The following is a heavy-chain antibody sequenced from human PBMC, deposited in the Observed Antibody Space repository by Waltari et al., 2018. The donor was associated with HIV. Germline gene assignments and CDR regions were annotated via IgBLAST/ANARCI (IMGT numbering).Heavy chain of an antibody. CDR1: GGSISSGSYY. V-gene: IGHV4-61*02. CDR3: ARGAQIAAAVWFDP. D-gene: IGHD6-13*01. J-gene: IGHJ5*02. Sequence: QVQLQESGPGLVKPSQTLSLTCTVSGGSISSGSYYWSWIRQPAGKGLEWIGRIYTSGSTNSNPALKSRVTISVDTSKNQFSLKLSSVTAADTAVYYCARGAQIAAAVWFDPWGQGTLVTVSS. CDR2: IYTSGST.